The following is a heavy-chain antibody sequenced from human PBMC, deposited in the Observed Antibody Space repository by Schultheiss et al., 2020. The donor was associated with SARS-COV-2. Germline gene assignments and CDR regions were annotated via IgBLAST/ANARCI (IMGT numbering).Heavy chain of an antibody. CDR1: GGSFSGYY. Sequence: TLSLTCAVYGGSFSGYYWSWIRQPPGKALEWLALIDWDDDKYYSTSLKSRLTITKDTSKNQVVLTMTNMDPVDTATYYCAHIKGNWFDPWGQGTLVTVSS. CDR3: AHIKGNWFDP. J-gene: IGHJ5*02. V-gene: IGHV2-70*12. CDR2: IDWDDDK.